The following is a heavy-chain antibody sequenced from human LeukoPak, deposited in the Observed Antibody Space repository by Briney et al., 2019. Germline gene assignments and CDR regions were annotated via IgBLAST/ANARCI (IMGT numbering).Heavy chain of an antibody. CDR2: IKQDGSEK. CDR3: ARGGGSYYNY. V-gene: IGHV3-7*04. D-gene: IGHD1-26*01. CDR1: GFTFSNHW. J-gene: IGHJ4*02. Sequence: GGSLRLSCTASGFTFSNHWMSWVRQAPGKGLEWVANIKQDGSEKYYVDCVKGRFTISRDNAKNSLYLQMNSLRAEDTAVYYCARGGGSYYNYWGQGTLVTVSS.